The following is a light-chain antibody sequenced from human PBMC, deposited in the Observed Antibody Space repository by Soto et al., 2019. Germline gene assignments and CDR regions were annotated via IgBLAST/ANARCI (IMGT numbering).Light chain of an antibody. CDR1: SSDVGGYNF. Sequence: QSVLTQPASVSGSPGQSITISCTGTSSDVGGYNFVSWYEQHPGKAPKLIIYEVNGRPSGVSDRFSGSKSGNTASLTISGLQAVDEADYYCSSYTSSNTLVVFGGGTKVTVL. J-gene: IGLJ2*01. V-gene: IGLV2-14*01. CDR2: EVN. CDR3: SSYTSSNTLVV.